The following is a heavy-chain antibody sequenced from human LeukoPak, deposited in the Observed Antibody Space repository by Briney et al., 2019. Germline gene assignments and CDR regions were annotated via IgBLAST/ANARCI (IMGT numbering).Heavy chain of an antibody. D-gene: IGHD6-19*01. CDR2: IYYSGTT. J-gene: IGHJ6*03. Sequence: SGTLSLTCVVSGGSITSSSYYWGWVRQPPGKGLEWLGYIYYSGTTNYNPSHKSRVTISVDKTKNQFSLKLSSVTAADTAGYDCARVRLAVETTSYYYYMDVWGKGTTVTVSS. CDR1: GGSITSSSYY. CDR3: ARVRLAVETTSYYYYMDV. V-gene: IGHV4-61*05.